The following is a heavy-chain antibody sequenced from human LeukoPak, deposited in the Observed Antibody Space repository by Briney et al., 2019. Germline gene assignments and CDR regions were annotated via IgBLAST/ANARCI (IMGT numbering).Heavy chain of an antibody. D-gene: IGHD4/OR15-4a*01. CDR1: GFIFSNFA. V-gene: IGHV3-23*01. Sequence: GGSLRLSCAASGFIFSNFAISWVRQAPGKGLEWVSSISESGDKTYYADSVKGRFTISRDNSKNMLYLQMNSLRDEDTAVYYRTVKAGARVYYFDYWGQGTLVTGPS. CDR3: TVKAGARVYYFDY. J-gene: IGHJ4*01. CDR2: ISESGDKT.